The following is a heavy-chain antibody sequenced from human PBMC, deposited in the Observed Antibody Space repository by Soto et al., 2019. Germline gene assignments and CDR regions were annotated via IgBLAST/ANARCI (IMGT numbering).Heavy chain of an antibody. CDR2: VYYTGST. Sequence: KAXGTLSLACTVSGASIRSTDYYWSWIRQAPGKGLEWIGYVYYTGSTYYNPSLMSRLTISVDTSKNQFSLKLTSVTAAETAVYYCVRTDREGAVAPHWFDRWGQGTQVTVSS. CDR1: GASIRSTDYY. CDR3: VRTDREGAVAPHWFDR. D-gene: IGHD2-21*02. J-gene: IGHJ5*02. V-gene: IGHV4-30-4*01.